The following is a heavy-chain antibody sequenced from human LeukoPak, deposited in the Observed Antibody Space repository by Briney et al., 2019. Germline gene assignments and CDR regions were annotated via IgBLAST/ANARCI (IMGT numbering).Heavy chain of an antibody. CDR1: GYTFTNYY. CDR3: ARGLSMLVVGNQYYFDH. V-gene: IGHV1-46*01. Sequence: EASVKVSCKASGYTFTNYYMHWVRQAPGQGPEWMGMINPSGGSANYARKFQGRVTMTRDTSTSTLYMEMSSLRSEDTAVSYWARGLSMLVVGNQYYFDHWGQGTLVSVSS. CDR2: INPSGGSA. D-gene: IGHD3-22*01. J-gene: IGHJ4*02.